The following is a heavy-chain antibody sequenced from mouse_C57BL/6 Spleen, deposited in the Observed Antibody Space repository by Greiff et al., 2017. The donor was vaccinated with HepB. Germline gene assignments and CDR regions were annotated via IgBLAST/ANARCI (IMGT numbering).Heavy chain of an antibody. J-gene: IGHJ2*01. CDR3: ARYYYGSSYDYFDY. Sequence: EVKLVESGGDLVKPGGSLKLSCAASGFTFSSYGMSWVRQTPDKRLEWVATISSGGSYTYYPDSVKGRFTISRDNAKNTLYLQMSSLKSEDTAMYYCARYYYGSSYDYFDYWGQGTTLTVSS. CDR1: GFTFSSYG. V-gene: IGHV5-6*01. D-gene: IGHD1-1*01. CDR2: ISSGGSYT.